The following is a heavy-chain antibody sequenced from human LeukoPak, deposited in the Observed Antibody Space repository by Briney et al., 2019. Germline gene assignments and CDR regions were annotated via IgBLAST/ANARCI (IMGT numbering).Heavy chain of an antibody. Sequence: GGSLRLSCAASGFTFGTHGMHWVRQAPGKGLEWVAAIWFDGSVRHYSDAVKGRFTISRDNSLNTLYLQMNSLRVEDTAMYYCAKDTAIQFLEPAFWGQGTLVTVSS. CDR3: AKDTAIQFLEPAF. V-gene: IGHV3-33*06. CDR2: IWFDGSVR. CDR1: GFTFGTHG. J-gene: IGHJ4*02. D-gene: IGHD3-3*01.